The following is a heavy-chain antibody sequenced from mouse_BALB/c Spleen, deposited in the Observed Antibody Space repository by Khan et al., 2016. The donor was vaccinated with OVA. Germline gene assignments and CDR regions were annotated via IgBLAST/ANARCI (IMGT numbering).Heavy chain of an antibody. V-gene: IGHV1-26*01. CDR1: GYSFTAYY. CDR3: ARGYDFFAS. CDR2: INPNTYNI. D-gene: IGHD2-14*01. J-gene: IGHJ3*01. Sequence: VQLQQSGPDLVKTGASVKISCMASGYSFTAYYMNWVRLSPGKSLECIGRINPNTYNINYNQKFKGKAILTVDTSSSTAYMELRSLTSEDSAVDFCARGYDFFASWGQGTLVTVSA.